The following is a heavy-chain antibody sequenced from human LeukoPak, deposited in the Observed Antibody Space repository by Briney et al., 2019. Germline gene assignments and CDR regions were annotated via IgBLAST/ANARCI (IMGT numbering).Heavy chain of an antibody. CDR3: ARASTVTNLSVNY. V-gene: IGHV4-34*01. D-gene: IGHD4-4*01. CDR2: INHSGST. CDR1: GGSFSGYY. Sequence: SETLSLTCAVYGGSFSGYYWSWIRQPPGKGLEWIGEINHSGSTNYNPSLKSRVTISVDTSQNQFSLKLSSVTAADTAVYYCARASTVTNLSVNYWGQGTLVTVSS. J-gene: IGHJ4*02.